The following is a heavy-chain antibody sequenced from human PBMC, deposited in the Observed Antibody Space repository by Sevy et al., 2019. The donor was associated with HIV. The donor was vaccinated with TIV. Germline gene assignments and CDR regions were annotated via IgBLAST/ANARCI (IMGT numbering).Heavy chain of an antibody. CDR3: ARDRIYYYGSKRDYYYMDV. CDR1: GGSISSDGYY. CDR2: MYSSGST. J-gene: IGHJ6*03. D-gene: IGHD3-10*01. V-gene: IGHV4-61*02. Sequence: SETLSLTCTVSGGSISSDGYYWSWIRQPAGKGLECIGRMYSSGSTSYNPSLKSRVTIALDTSKNQFSLKLSSVTAADTAVYYCARDRIYYYGSKRDYYYMDVWGKGTTVTVSS.